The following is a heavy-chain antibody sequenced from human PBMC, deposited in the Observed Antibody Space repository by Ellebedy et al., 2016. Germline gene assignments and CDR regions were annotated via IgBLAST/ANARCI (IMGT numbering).Heavy chain of an antibody. CDR1: GFTFSSYG. V-gene: IGHV3-30*18. J-gene: IGHJ3*02. CDR2: ISYDGSNK. D-gene: IGHD6-19*01. Sequence: GGSLRLXXAASGFTFSSYGMHWVRQAPGKGLEWVAVISYDGSNKYYADSVKGRFTISRDNSKNTLYLQMNSLRAEDTAVYYCAKDRIAVAGDAFDIWGQGTMVTVSS. CDR3: AKDRIAVAGDAFDI.